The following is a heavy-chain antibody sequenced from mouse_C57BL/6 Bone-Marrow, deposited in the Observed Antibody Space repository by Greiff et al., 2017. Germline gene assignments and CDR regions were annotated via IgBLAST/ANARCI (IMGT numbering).Heavy chain of an antibody. J-gene: IGHJ4*01. CDR2: IYPGSGST. CDR1: GYTFTSYW. D-gene: IGHD2-12*01. V-gene: IGHV1-55*01. Sequence: QVQLQQPGAELVKPGASVKMSCKASGYTFTSYWITWVKQRPGQGLEWIGDIYPGSGSTNYHEKFKSKATLTVDTSSSTAYMQLSSLTSEDSAVYYCARSRESYYSLMDYWGQGTSVTVSS. CDR3: ARSRESYYSLMDY.